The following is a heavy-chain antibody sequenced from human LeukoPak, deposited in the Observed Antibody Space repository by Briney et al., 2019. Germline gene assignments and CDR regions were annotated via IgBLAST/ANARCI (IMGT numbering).Heavy chain of an antibody. V-gene: IGHV1-69*13. CDR2: IIPIFGTA. D-gene: IGHD3-3*01. CDR3: ARDRYGVVLYNWFDP. Sequence: ASVKVSCKASGGTFSSYAISWVRQAPGQGLEWMGGIIPIFGTANYAQKFQGRVTITADESTSTAYMEQSSLRSEDTAVYYCARDRYGVVLYNWFDPWGQGTLVTVSS. CDR1: GGTFSSYA. J-gene: IGHJ5*02.